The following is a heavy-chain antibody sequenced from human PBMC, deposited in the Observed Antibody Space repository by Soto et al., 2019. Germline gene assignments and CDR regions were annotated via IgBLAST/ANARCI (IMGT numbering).Heavy chain of an antibody. Sequence: GGSLRLSCAASGFTFSSYSMNWVRQAPGKGLEWVSSISSSSSYIYYADSVKGRFTISRDNAKNSLYLQMNSLRAEDTAVYYCARDHEYCTNGVCYTRIFDYWGQGTLVTAPQ. D-gene: IGHD2-8*01. CDR3: ARDHEYCTNGVCYTRIFDY. J-gene: IGHJ4*02. CDR2: ISSSSSYI. V-gene: IGHV3-21*01. CDR1: GFTFSSYS.